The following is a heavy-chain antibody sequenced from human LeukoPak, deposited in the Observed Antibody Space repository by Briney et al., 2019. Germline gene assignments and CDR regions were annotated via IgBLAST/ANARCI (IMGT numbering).Heavy chain of an antibody. CDR1: GYTFTGYY. D-gene: IGHD3-22*01. Sequence: ASVKVSCKASGYTFTGYYMHWVRQAPGQGLEWMGWINPNSGDTNYAQKFQGRVTVTRDTSISTAYMELSTLRTEDTAVYYCATALDLILSGSCDIWGEGTMVTVSS. CDR3: ATALDLILSGSCDI. J-gene: IGHJ3*02. CDR2: INPNSGDT. V-gene: IGHV1-2*02.